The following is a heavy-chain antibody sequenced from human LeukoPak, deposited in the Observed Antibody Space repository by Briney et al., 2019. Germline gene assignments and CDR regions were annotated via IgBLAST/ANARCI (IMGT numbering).Heavy chain of an antibody. Sequence: PSETLSLTCTLSGGSVTSSSFYWAWIRQPPGKGLECIGTINYSGITYYNSPLKSRVTISVDTSKNQFSLKLNSVTAAGTAVYFCAKSGPAAGRPDAFDIWGQGTMVTVSS. J-gene: IGHJ3*02. V-gene: IGHV4-39*07. CDR3: AKSGPAAGRPDAFDI. CDR1: GGSVTSSSFY. D-gene: IGHD2-2*01. CDR2: INYSGIT.